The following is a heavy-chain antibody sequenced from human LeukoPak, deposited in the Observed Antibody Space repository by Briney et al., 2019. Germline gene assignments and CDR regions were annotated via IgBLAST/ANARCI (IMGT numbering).Heavy chain of an antibody. CDR1: EFDFSSHA. Sequence: GGPLRLSCAASEFDFSSHAMTWVCQAPGKGLEWVSAISISGSKTYYADSVKGRFTISRDNSKNTLYLQMNSLRAEDTAVYYCANEIRPNDYWGQGTQVTVSS. CDR2: ISISGSKT. V-gene: IGHV3-23*01. D-gene: IGHD4-17*01. J-gene: IGHJ4*02. CDR3: ANEIRPNDY.